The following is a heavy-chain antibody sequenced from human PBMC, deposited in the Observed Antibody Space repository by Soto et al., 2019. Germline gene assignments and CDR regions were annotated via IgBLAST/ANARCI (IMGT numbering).Heavy chain of an antibody. CDR2: ISSSGTYI. CDR3: ARQRAAPGVLWFDT. D-gene: IGHD6-13*01. J-gene: IGHJ5*01. CDR1: EFPFSHYT. Sequence: PGGSLRLSCAASEFPFSHYTMNWVRQAPGKALEWVSSISSSGTYIYYADSVKGRFTISRDNAKNSVYLQMNSLRAEDTATYFCARQRAAPGVLWFDTRGHGTLVTVSS. V-gene: IGHV3-21*01.